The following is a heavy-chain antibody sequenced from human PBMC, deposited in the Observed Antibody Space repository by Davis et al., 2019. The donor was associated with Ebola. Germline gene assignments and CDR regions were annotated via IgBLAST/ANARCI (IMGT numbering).Heavy chain of an antibody. CDR2: IYYSGST. D-gene: IGHD2-2*03. J-gene: IGHJ4*02. CDR3: ARGGTSKYGYWARY. V-gene: IGHV4-30-4*01. CDR1: GGSISSGDYY. Sequence: MPSETLSLTCTVSGGSISSGDYYWSWIRQPPGKGLEWIWYIYYSGSTYYNPSLKRRVTISVDTSKNQFSLKLSSVTAADTAVYYCARGGTSKYGYWARYWGQGTLVTVSS.